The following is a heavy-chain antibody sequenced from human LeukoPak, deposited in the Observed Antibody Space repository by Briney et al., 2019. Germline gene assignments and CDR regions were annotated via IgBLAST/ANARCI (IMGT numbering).Heavy chain of an antibody. Sequence: ETLPQISTVGGGYGISGGYNCRLLQQPPAEGVGWGRYILSSGSTNYNPSLKSRVTILLDTSKNQFSLKLSSVTAADTAVYYCAGAYGDLSRWGLGTLVTVSS. CDR3: AGAYGDLSR. V-gene: IGHV4-61*08. D-gene: IGHD3-10*01. CDR2: ILSSGST. J-gene: IGHJ4*02. CDR1: GGYGISGGYN.